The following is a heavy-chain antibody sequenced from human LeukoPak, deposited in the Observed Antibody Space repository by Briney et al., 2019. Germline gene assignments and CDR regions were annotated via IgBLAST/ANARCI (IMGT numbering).Heavy chain of an antibody. Sequence: GGSLRLPCAASGFTFRHYCMHWVPQTPGGGLEWVAVIWSDGSDKYYAKSVKGRFTISRDNSKNSLFLQMNSLRAEDTAVYYCAKDAQRGFDYSNSLQNWGQGILVTVSS. J-gene: IGHJ1*01. CDR1: GFTFRHYC. V-gene: IGHV3-33*06. CDR2: IWSDGSDK. CDR3: AKDAQRGFDYSNSLQN. D-gene: IGHD3-9*01.